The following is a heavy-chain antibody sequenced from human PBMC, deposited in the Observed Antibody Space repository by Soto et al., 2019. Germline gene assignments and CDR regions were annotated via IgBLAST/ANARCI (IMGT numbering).Heavy chain of an antibody. D-gene: IGHD2-8*02. J-gene: IGHJ4*02. Sequence: QVQLQQWGAGLLKPSETLSLTCAVYGGAFSGYYWTWIRQPPGTGLEWIGEINHSGSTNYNPSLKRRVTIAVDTSKIQFSLTLTSVTAAETAVYYCARDKITGLFDYWGQGTLVTVSS. V-gene: IGHV4-34*01. CDR1: GGAFSGYY. CDR3: ARDKITGLFDY. CDR2: INHSGST.